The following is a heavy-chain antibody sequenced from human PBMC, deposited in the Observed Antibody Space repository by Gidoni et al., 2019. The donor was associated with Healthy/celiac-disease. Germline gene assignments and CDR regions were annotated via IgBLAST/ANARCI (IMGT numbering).Heavy chain of an antibody. CDR2: ISSSSSYI. CDR1: GFTFSSYS. J-gene: IGHJ3*02. CDR3: ASIEIVVVPAAIFAAAGTEDAFDI. V-gene: IGHV3-21*01. Sequence: VESGGGLVKPGGSLRLSCAASGFTFSSYSMNWVRQAPGKGLEWVSSISSSSSYIYYADSVKGRFTISRDNAKNSLYLQMNSLRAEDTAVYYCASIEIVVVPAAIFAAAGTEDAFDIWGQGTMVTVSS. D-gene: IGHD2-2*01.